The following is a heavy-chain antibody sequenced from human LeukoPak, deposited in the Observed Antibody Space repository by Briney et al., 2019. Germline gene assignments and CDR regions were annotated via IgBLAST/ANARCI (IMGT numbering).Heavy chain of an antibody. CDR3: ARHKGGIAPAGSTHWYFDL. Sequence: PSETLSLTCTVSGGSISSSSYYWGWIRQPPGKGLEWIGSIYYSGSTYYNPSLKSRVAISVDTSKNQFSLKLSSVTAADTAVYYCARHKGGIAPAGSTHWYFDLWGRGTLVTVSS. J-gene: IGHJ2*01. CDR1: GGSISSSSYY. D-gene: IGHD6-13*01. CDR2: IYYSGST. V-gene: IGHV4-39*07.